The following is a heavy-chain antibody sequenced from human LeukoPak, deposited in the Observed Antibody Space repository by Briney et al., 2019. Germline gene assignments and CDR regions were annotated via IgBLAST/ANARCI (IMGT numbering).Heavy chain of an antibody. J-gene: IGHJ6*03. CDR1: GGSISSHY. CDR2: IYSSGST. D-gene: IGHD3-10*01. Sequence: SETLSLTCTVSGGSISSHYWSWIRQPAGKGLEWIGRIYSSGSTNYNPSLKGRVTMSVDTSKNQFSLKLSSVTAADTAVYYCASSEGGLGELMDQYYYMDVWGKGTTVTVSS. V-gene: IGHV4-4*07. CDR3: ASSEGGLGELMDQYYYMDV.